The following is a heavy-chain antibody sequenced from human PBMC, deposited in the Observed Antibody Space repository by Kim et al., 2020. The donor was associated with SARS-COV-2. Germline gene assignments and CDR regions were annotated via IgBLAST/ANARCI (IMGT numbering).Heavy chain of an antibody. V-gene: IGHV3-23*01. D-gene: IGHD6-13*01. J-gene: IGHJ4*02. CDR1: GFTFSSYA. CDR3: AKGPSSFEDYFDY. Sequence: GGSLRLSCAASGFTFSSYAMSLVRQAPGKGLEWVSAISGSGGSTYYADSVKGRFTISRDNSKNTLYLQMNSLRAEDTAVYYCAKGPSSFEDYFDYWGQGTLVTVSS. CDR2: ISGSGGST.